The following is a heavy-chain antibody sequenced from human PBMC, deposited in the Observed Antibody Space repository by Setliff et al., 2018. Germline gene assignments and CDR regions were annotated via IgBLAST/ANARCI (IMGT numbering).Heavy chain of an antibody. D-gene: IGHD2-15*01. CDR3: AATLGYFQH. V-gene: IGHV4-38-2*02. CDR1: GYSISSGYI. Sequence: PSETLSLTCTVSGYSISSGYIWGWIRQPPGKGLEWIGYIYYSGTTYYNPSLKSRVTISVDTSKNQFSLKLSSVTAADTAVYYCAATLGYFQHWGQGTLVSVSS. CDR2: IYYSGTT. J-gene: IGHJ1*01.